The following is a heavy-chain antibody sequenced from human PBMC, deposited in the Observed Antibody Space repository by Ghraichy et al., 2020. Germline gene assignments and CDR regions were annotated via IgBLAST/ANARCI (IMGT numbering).Heavy chain of an antibody. CDR3: ARRNVYYYDSSGPRVAFDI. J-gene: IGHJ3*02. CDR1: GGSISSSSYY. Sequence: SETLSLTCTVSGGSISSSSYYWGWIRQPPGKGLEWIGSIYYSGSTYYNPSLKSRVTISVDTSKNQFSLKLSSVTAADTAVYYCARRNVYYYDSSGPRVAFDIWGQETMVNVPS. CDR2: IYYSGST. D-gene: IGHD3-22*01. V-gene: IGHV4-39*01.